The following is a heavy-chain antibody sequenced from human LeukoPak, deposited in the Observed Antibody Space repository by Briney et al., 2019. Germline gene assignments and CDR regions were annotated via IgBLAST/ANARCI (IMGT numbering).Heavy chain of an antibody. CDR1: GYSISSGYY. D-gene: IGHD3-3*01. J-gene: IGHJ3*02. CDR3: ANYYDFWGHI. Sequence: SETLSLTCAVSGYSISSGYYWGWIRQPPGKGLEWIGIIYHSGSTYYNPSLKSRVTMSVDTSKNQFSLKLSSVTAADTAVYYCANYYDFWGHIWGQGTMVTVSS. V-gene: IGHV4-38-2*01. CDR2: IYHSGST.